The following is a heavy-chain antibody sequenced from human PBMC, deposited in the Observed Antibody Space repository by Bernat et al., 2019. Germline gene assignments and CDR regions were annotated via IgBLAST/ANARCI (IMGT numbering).Heavy chain of an antibody. V-gene: IGHV3-21*01. Sequence: EVHLVESGGGLVKPGGSLRLSCAASGFTFSSFSMSWVRQAPGEGLEWVSSISSSSSHIYYADSVKGRFTISRDNADNSLSLQMNSLTAEDSAVYYCARGNGFLVPWGQGTRVTVSS. D-gene: IGHD1-1*01. CDR3: ARGNGFLVP. J-gene: IGHJ5*02. CDR2: ISSSSSHI. CDR1: GFTFSSFS.